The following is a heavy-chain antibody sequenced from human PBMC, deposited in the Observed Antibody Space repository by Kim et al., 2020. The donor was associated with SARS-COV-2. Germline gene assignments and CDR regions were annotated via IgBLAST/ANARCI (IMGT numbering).Heavy chain of an antibody. CDR1: GGSISSSSYY. D-gene: IGHD3-10*01. Sequence: SETLSLTCTVSGGSISSSSYYWGWIRQPPGKGLEWIGSIYYSGSTYYNPSLKSRVTISVDTSKNQFSLKLSSVTAADTAVYYCARGSGDLIWFGELLDPHYYFDYWGQGTLVTVSS. J-gene: IGHJ4*02. CDR2: IYYSGST. V-gene: IGHV4-39*01. CDR3: ARGSGDLIWFGELLDPHYYFDY.